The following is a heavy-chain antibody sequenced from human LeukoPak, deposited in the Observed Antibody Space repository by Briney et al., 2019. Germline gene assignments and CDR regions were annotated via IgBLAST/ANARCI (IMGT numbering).Heavy chain of an antibody. CDR2: INPSGGST. CDR3: ARTDFWSGKNYFDY. CDR1: GYSFTSSY. V-gene: IGHV1-46*01. J-gene: IGHJ4*02. D-gene: IGHD3-3*01. Sequence: GASVTVSCKASGYSFTSSYIHWVRQAPGQGLEGTGLINPSGGSTIYAQKFQGRVTMTRDTSTSTVYMELSSLRSEDTAVYYCARTDFWSGKNYFDYWGQGTLVTVSS.